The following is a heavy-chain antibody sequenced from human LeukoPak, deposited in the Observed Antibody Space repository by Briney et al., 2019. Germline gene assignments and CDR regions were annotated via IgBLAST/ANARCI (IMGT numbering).Heavy chain of an antibody. CDR1: GFTFSSYA. CDR3: AREWELLSGPKGDIDY. V-gene: IGHV3-30-3*01. D-gene: IGHD1-26*01. J-gene: IGHJ4*02. CDR2: ISYDGSNK. Sequence: GGSLRLSCAASGFTFSSYAMHWVRQAPGKGLEWVAVISYDGSNKYYADSVKGRFTISRDNSKNTLYLQMNSLRAEDTAVYYCAREWELLSGPKGDIDYWGQGTLVTVSS.